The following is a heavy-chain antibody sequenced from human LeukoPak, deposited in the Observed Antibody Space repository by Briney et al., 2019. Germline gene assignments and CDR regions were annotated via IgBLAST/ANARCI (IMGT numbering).Heavy chain of an antibody. V-gene: IGHV1-24*01. Sequence: ASVKVSCKVSGYTLTELSMHWVRQAPGKGLEWMGGFDPEDGETIYAQKFQGRVTMTEDTSTDTAYMELSSLRSEDTAVYYCATDGSGQQPWDAFDIWGQGTMVTVSS. D-gene: IGHD6-13*01. CDR3: ATDGSGQQPWDAFDI. CDR2: FDPEDGET. J-gene: IGHJ3*02. CDR1: GYTLTELS.